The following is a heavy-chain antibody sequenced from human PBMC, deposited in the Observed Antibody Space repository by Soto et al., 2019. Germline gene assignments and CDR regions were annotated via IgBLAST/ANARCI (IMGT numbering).Heavy chain of an antibody. CDR2: TYYRSKWYN. Sequence: QVPLQQSGPGLVKPSQTLSLTCAISGDSVSSNSAAWNWIRQSPSRGLEWLGRTYYRSKWYNDYAVSVKSRITINPDTSKNQFSLQLNSVTPEDTAVYYCARETYDYIWGSYRPRDFDYWGQGTLVTVSS. D-gene: IGHD3-16*02. CDR1: GDSVSSNSAA. V-gene: IGHV6-1*01. CDR3: ARETYDYIWGSYRPRDFDY. J-gene: IGHJ4*02.